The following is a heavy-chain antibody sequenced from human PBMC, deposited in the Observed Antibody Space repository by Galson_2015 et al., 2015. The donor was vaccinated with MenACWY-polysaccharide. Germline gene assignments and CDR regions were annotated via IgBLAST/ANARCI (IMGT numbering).Heavy chain of an antibody. CDR2: GSEK. CDR3: ARVEKYSGSYYILH. V-gene: IGHV3-7*03. D-gene: IGHD1-26*01. J-gene: IGHJ4*02. Sequence: GSEKCYVDSVKGRFTISRDNAKNSLYLQMNSLRAADTAVYYCARVEKYSGSYYILHWSQGTLVTVSS.